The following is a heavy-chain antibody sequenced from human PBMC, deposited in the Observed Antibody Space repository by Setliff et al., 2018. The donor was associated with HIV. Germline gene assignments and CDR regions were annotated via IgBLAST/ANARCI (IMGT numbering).Heavy chain of an antibody. CDR3: ARDEASGWYNPFDY. Sequence: GGSLRLSCVVSGFTFSNYKNYEMHWVRQAPGKGLEWLSYISSSGSPIYYADSVKGRFTISRDNAKNSLYLQMNILRAEDTAIYYCARDEASGWYNPFDYWGQGTLVTVSS. V-gene: IGHV3-48*03. D-gene: IGHD6-19*01. J-gene: IGHJ4*02. CDR1: GFTFSNY. CDR2: ISSSGSPI.